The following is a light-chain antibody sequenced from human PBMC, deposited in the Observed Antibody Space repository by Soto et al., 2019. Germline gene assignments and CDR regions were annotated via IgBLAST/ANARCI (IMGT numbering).Light chain of an antibody. CDR3: QHYNNWLGT. CDR1: QSVSRI. CDR2: GAS. Sequence: EMVMTKSPATLSVSQGERTTLSSRASQSVSRILAWYQQKPGQAPRLLIYGASTRATGIPDRFSGSGSGTEFTLTISSLQSEDFAVYYCQHYNNWLGTFGGGTKVDIK. J-gene: IGKJ4*01. V-gene: IGKV3-15*01.